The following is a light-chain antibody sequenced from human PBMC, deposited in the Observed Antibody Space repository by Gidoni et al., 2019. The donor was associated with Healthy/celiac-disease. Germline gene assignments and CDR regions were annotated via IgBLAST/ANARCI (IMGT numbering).Light chain of an antibody. Sequence: EIVLTHAPGTLSLSPGERATLSCSASQSVSSSYLAWYQQKPGQAPRLLIYGASSRATGIPDRFSGSGSGTDFTLTISRLEPEEFAVYYCQQYGSSPGWTFGQGTKVEIK. CDR3: QQYGSSPGWT. V-gene: IGKV3-20*01. CDR1: QSVSSSY. CDR2: GAS. J-gene: IGKJ1*01.